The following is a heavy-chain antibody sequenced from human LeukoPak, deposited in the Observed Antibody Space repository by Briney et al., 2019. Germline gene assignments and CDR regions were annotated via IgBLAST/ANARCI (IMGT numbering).Heavy chain of an antibody. J-gene: IGHJ4*02. V-gene: IGHV4-34*01. CDR3: ARGGKQWLVKGFDY. Sequence: SETLSLTCAVYGGSFSGYYWSWIRQPPGKGLEWIGEINHSGSTNYNPSLKSRVTISVDTSKNQFSLKLSSVTAADTAVYYCARGGKQWLVKGFDYWGQGTLATVSS. CDR1: GGSFSGYY. CDR2: INHSGST. D-gene: IGHD6-19*01.